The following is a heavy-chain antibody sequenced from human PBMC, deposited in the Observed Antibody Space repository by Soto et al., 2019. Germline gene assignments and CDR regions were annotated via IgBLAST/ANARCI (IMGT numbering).Heavy chain of an antibody. V-gene: IGHV1-8*01. Sequence: QVQLVQSGAEVKKPGASVKVSCKASGYTFTSYDINWVRQATGQGLEWMGWMNPNSGNTGYAQKFQGRVTMTRNTSTSTAYMARCTLKSEAMAVYDCARVGIAARPPVDYCAQGTLVTVAA. D-gene: IGHD6-6*01. J-gene: IGHJ4*02. CDR2: MNPNSGNT. CDR3: ARVGIAARPPVDY. CDR1: GYTFTSYD.